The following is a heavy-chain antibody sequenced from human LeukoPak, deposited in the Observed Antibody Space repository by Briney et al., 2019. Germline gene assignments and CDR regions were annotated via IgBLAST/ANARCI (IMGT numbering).Heavy chain of an antibody. Sequence: GGSLRLSCAASGFTFSGSAIHWVRQSSGKGLEWVGQIDKKDKGYATATTYAASVKGRFTISRDDSINTAYLQMKSLKTEDTALYYCTRDSGTYNWFDPWGQGTLVTVSS. CDR3: TRDSGTYNWFDP. V-gene: IGHV3-73*01. CDR1: GFTFSGSA. D-gene: IGHD1-26*01. CDR2: IDKKDKGYAT. J-gene: IGHJ5*02.